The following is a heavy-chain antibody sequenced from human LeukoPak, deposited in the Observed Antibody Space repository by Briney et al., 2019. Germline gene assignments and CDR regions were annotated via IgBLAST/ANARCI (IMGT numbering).Heavy chain of an antibody. J-gene: IGHJ4*02. CDR2: INPNSGGT. V-gene: IGHV1-2*02. CDR1: GYTFTDYY. Sequence: ASVKVSCKASGYTFTDYYMHWVRQAPGQGLEWMGWINPNSGGTNYAQKFQGRVTVTGDTSISTAYMELSRLRSDDTAVYYCARVAVGASVLYYFDYWGQGTLVTVSS. D-gene: IGHD1-26*01. CDR3: ARVAVGASVLYYFDY.